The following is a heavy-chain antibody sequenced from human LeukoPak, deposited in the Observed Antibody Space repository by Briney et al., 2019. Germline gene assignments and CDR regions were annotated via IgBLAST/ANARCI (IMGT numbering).Heavy chain of an antibody. Sequence: ASVKVSCKASGYTFTSYDINWVREATGQGLEWMGWMNPNSGNTGYAQKFQGRVTITRNTSISTAYMELSSLRSEDTAVYYCARASGYSSSWYSYWGQGTLVTVSS. J-gene: IGHJ4*02. V-gene: IGHV1-8*03. CDR2: MNPNSGNT. D-gene: IGHD6-13*01. CDR3: ARASGYSSSWYSY. CDR1: GYTFTSYD.